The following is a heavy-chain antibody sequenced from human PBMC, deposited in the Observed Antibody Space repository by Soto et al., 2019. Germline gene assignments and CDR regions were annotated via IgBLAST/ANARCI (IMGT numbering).Heavy chain of an antibody. J-gene: IGHJ6*02. CDR1: GGSINSGDYA. CDR3: DGMRIAEAGGGLDV. V-gene: IGHV4-30-2*01. CDR2: IYHSGST. Sequence: LQLQESGSGLVKPSQTLSLTCGVSGGSINSGDYAWSWIRQPPGKGLEWMGYIYHSGSTCYNPSLKSRVTLLVYRSKNELSLKLSSVTAAYTAVYYCDGMRIAEAGGGLDVWGQWTTVTVAS. D-gene: IGHD6-13*01.